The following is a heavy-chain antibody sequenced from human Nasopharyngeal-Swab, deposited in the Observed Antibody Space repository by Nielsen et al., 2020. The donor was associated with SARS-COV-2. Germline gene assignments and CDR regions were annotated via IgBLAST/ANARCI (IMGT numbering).Heavy chain of an antibody. D-gene: IGHD5-24*01. J-gene: IGHJ6*03. CDR2: INGSGGKT. CDR3: ARDRAEMAVASMDV. V-gene: IGHV3-23*01. Sequence: VRQDPGKGLEWVSVINGSGGKTYYSDSVKGRFTISRDNSKNTLYLQMNLRAEDTAVYYCARDRAEMAVASMDVWGKGTTVTVSS.